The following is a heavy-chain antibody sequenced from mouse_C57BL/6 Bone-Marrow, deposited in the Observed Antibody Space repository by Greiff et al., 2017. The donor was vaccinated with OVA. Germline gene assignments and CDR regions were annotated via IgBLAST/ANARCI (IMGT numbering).Heavy chain of an antibody. J-gene: IGHJ3*01. Sequence: VQLQQSGAELARPGASVKMSCKASGYTFTSYTMHWVKQRPGQGLEWIGYINPSSGYTKYNQKFKDKATLTADKSASTAYMQLSSLTSEDSAVYYCARAGLQSFAYWGQGTLVTVSA. CDR1: GYTFTSYT. CDR2: INPSSGYT. CDR3: ARAGLQSFAY. V-gene: IGHV1-4*01. D-gene: IGHD3-3*01.